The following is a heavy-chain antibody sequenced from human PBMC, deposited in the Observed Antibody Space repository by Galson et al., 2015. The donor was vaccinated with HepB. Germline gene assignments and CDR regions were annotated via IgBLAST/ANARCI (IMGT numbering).Heavy chain of an antibody. D-gene: IGHD1-20*01. CDR3: ARVYNWSDGPDALDM. J-gene: IGHJ3*02. Sequence: SVKVSCKASGGTFSRYAITWVRQAPGQGLEWMGGIIPVFGTPNYPLRFQGRITITADGSTATAYMELSSLRSEDMAVYYCARVYNWSDGPDALDMWGQGTMVTVSS. CDR2: IIPVFGTP. CDR1: GGTFSRYA. V-gene: IGHV1-69*13.